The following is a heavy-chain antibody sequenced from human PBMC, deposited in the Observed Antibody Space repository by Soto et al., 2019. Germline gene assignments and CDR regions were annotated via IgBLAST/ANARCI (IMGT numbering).Heavy chain of an antibody. CDR1: GASVSSGDYY. V-gene: IGHV4-31*03. CDR2: IYYSGST. Sequence: SETLSLTCTVSGASVSSGDYYWSWIRQHPGKGLEWVGYIYYSGSTYYNPSLKSRVTISADTSKNQFSLQLRSVTAADTAVYYCARESGELHPHWFDPWGQGTLVTVSS. J-gene: IGHJ5*02. D-gene: IGHD1-7*01. CDR3: ARESGELHPHWFDP.